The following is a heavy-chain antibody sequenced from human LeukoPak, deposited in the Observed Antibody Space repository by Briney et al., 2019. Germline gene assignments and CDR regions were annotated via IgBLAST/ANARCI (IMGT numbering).Heavy chain of an antibody. CDR3: ARHAQYCSSTSCFRWFDP. J-gene: IGHJ5*02. Sequence: GESLKISCKGSGYSFTSYWIGWVRQMPGKGLEWMGIIYPGDSDTRYSPSFQGQVTISADKSISTAYLQWSSLKASDTAMYYCARHAQYCSSTSCFRWFDPWGQGTLVTVSS. CDR2: IYPGDSDT. V-gene: IGHV5-51*01. CDR1: GYSFTSYW. D-gene: IGHD2-2*01.